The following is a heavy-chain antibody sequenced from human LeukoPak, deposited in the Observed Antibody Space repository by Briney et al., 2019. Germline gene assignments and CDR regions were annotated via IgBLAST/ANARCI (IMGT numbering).Heavy chain of an antibody. CDR3: ARGMITARYYYYMDV. D-gene: IGHD6-6*01. J-gene: IGHJ6*03. Sequence: GGSLRLSCAASGFTFNTYSMNWVRQAPGKGLEWVASIFSSSLYINYADSVKGRFTISRDNAENSLFLQMNSLRAEGTAVYYCARGMITARYYYYMDVWGKGTTVTVSS. CDR2: IFSSSLYI. CDR1: GFTFNTYS. V-gene: IGHV3-21*01.